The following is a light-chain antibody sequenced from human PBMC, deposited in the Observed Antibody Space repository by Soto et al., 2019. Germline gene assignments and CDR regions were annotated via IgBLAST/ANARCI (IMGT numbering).Light chain of an antibody. CDR1: QSVSSSF. V-gene: IGKV3-20*01. J-gene: IGKJ1*01. Sequence: EIVLTQSPGTLSLSPGERATLSCRASQSVSSSFLAWYQQKPGQAPRLLINGASSRATGIPDRFSGSVSGTDFTLTISRLEPEDFAVYYCQQYDNSPWTFGQGTKVEIK. CDR2: GAS. CDR3: QQYDNSPWT.